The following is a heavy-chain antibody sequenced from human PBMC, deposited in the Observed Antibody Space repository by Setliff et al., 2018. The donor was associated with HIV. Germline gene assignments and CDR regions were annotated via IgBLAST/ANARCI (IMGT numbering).Heavy chain of an antibody. J-gene: IGHJ3*02. V-gene: IGHV3-23*01. D-gene: IGHD3-10*01. CDR3: AKVFAFGVDGFDI. CDR1: GFTFNGYA. CDR2: IGAAGYPT. Sequence: GGSLRLSCVGSGFTFNGYAMGWVRQGPGKGLEWVSTIGAAGYPTHYAESVKGRFTISKDNSQNALYLQMNSLTDEDTAVYYCAKVFAFGVDGFDIWGQGTMVTVSS.